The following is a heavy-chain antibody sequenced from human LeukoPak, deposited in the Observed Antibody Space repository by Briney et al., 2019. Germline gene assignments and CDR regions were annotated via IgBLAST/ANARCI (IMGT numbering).Heavy chain of an antibody. D-gene: IGHD2/OR15-2a*01. CDR2: ISNSGSIT. V-gene: IGHV3-11*04. CDR1: GFTFSDYY. Sequence: GGSLRLSCAASGFTFSDYYMSWIRQAPGKGLEYISCISNSGSITYYADSVKGRFTISRDNAKNSLYLQMDSLRVEDTAFYYCARDLAFSRLDYWGQGVLVTVSS. J-gene: IGHJ4*02. CDR3: ARDLAFSRLDY.